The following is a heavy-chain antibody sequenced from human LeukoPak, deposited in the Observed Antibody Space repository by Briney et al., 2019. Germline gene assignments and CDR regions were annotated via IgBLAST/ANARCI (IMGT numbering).Heavy chain of an antibody. CDR1: GFTFSSYE. Sequence: GGSLRLSCAASGFTFSSYEMNWVRQAPGKGLEWVSYISSSGSTIYYADSVKGRFTISRDNAKNSLYLQMNSLRAEDTAVYYCARVNGWSAFDYWGQGTLVTVSS. D-gene: IGHD6-19*01. V-gene: IGHV3-48*03. CDR3: ARVNGWSAFDY. J-gene: IGHJ4*02. CDR2: ISSSGSTI.